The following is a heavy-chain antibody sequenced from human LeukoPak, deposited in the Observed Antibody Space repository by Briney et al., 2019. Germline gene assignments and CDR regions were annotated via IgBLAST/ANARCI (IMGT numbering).Heavy chain of an antibody. Sequence: SQTLSLTCAVSGGSISSGGYSWSWIRQPPGKGLEWIGYIYHSGSTYHNPSLKSRVTISVDRSKNQFSLKLSSVTAADTAVYYCASSSTGEGYYYYGMDVWGQGTTVTVSS. D-gene: IGHD2-2*01. CDR3: ASSSTGEGYYYYGMDV. CDR2: IYHSGST. V-gene: IGHV4-30-2*01. CDR1: GGSISSGGYS. J-gene: IGHJ6*02.